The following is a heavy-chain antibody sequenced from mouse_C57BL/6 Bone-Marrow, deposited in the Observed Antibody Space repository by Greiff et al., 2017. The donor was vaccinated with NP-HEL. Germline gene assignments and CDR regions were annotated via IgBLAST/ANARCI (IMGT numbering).Heavy chain of an antibody. D-gene: IGHD5-1-1*01. J-gene: IGHJ3*01. Sequence: EVKVVESGGDLVKPGGSLNLSCAASGFPFSSYGMSWFRQPPDKRLGGVATFSSGGSSTYYPDSVKGRFTISRDNAKNTLYLQMSSLKSEDTAMYYCAYTIPFAYWGQGTLVTVSA. V-gene: IGHV5-6*01. CDR3: AYTIPFAY. CDR2: FSSGGSST. CDR1: GFPFSSYG.